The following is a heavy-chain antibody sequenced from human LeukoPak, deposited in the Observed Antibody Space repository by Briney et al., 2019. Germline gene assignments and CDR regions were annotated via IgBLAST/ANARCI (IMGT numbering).Heavy chain of an antibody. CDR1: GYTFTGYY. CDR3: ARGYCSGGSCYNNWFDP. J-gene: IGHJ5*02. D-gene: IGHD2-15*01. CDR2: INPNCGGT. V-gene: IGHV1-2*04. Sequence: ASVKVSCKASGYTFTGYYMHWVRQAPGQGLEWMGWINPNCGGTNYAQKFQGWVTMTRDTSISTAYMELSRLRSDDTAVYYCARGYCSGGSCYNNWFDPWGQGTLVTVSS.